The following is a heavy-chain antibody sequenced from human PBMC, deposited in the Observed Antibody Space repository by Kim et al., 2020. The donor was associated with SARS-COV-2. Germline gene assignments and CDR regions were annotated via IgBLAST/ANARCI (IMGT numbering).Heavy chain of an antibody. CDR3: ARRDSNGYYKP. D-gene: IGHD3-22*01. Sequence: NYNPSLESRVRISIDTAKSQFSLHLTSVTAADTAMYYCARRDSNGYYKPWGQGTLVTVSS. V-gene: IGHV4-61*07. J-gene: IGHJ5*02.